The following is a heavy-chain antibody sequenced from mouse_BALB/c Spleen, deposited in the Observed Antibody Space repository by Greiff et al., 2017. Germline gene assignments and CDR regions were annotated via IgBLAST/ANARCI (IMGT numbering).Heavy chain of an antibody. CDR2: ILPGSGST. CDR3: ARSDGNYDGFDY. D-gene: IGHD2-1*01. V-gene: IGHV1-9*01. Sequence: VQLQQSGAELMKPGASVKISCKATGYTFSSYWIEWVKQRPGHGLEWIGEILPGSGSTNYNEKFKGKATFTADTSSNTAYMQLSSLTSEDSAVYYCARSDGNYDGFDYWGQGTTLTVSS. CDR1: GYTFSSYW. J-gene: IGHJ2*01.